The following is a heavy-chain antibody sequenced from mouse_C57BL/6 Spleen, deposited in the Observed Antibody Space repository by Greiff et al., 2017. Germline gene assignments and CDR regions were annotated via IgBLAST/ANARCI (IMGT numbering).Heavy chain of an antibody. CDR1: GFNIKDYY. D-gene: IGHD1-1*01. V-gene: IGHV14-2*01. CDR3: ASPGSSSDY. CDR2: IDPEDGET. Sequence: EVQLQQSGAELVKPGASVKLSCTASGFNIKDYYMHWVKQRTEQGLEWIGRIDPEDGETKYAPNFQGKATITADTSSNTAYLQLSSLTSEDTAVYYCASPGSSSDYWGQGTTLTVSS. J-gene: IGHJ2*01.